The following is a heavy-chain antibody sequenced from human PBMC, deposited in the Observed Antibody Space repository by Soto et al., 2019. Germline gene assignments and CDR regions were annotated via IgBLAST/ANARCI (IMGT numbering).Heavy chain of an antibody. Sequence: QITLKESGPTLVKPTQTLTLTCTFSGFSRSASGSGVAWIRQPPGQALQWLALIYWDDIKRYSPYLKSRLTITKDTTKSQVDLTMTSMDPVETATYYGAHRPDRVVPFATWGQGTVITVSS. CDR1: GFSRSASGSG. V-gene: IGHV2-5*02. D-gene: IGHD2-15*01. CDR3: AHRPDRVVPFAT. CDR2: IYWDDIK. J-gene: IGHJ3*02.